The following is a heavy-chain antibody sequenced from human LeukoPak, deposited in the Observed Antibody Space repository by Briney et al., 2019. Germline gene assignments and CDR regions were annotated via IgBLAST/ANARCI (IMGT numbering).Heavy chain of an antibody. Sequence: ECLKISSKGSGDNFNNYWLASVRQMPRESLEWRGIIYPGDSDTRYSPSFRGQVTISADKSISTAYLQWSSLKASDTAMYYCARHRGLYYYGSGNYYEDYWGQGTLVTVSS. D-gene: IGHD3-10*01. CDR3: ARHRGLYYYGSGNYYEDY. V-gene: IGHV5-51*01. CDR1: GDNFNNYW. J-gene: IGHJ4*02. CDR2: IYPGDSDT.